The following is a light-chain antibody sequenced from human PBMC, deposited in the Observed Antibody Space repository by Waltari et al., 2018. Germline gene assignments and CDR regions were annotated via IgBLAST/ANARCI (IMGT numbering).Light chain of an antibody. CDR2: SAS. J-gene: IGKJ1*01. V-gene: IGKV1-27*01. CDR1: QGLSNY. CDR3: QKYNSAPQT. Sequence: DIQMTQSPSSMSASVGYRVTITCRASQGLSNYLAWYQHKPGKVPKLIIYSASTLQSGVPSRFSGSGSGTDFTLTISSLQPEDVATYYCQKYNSAPQTFGQGTKVEIK.